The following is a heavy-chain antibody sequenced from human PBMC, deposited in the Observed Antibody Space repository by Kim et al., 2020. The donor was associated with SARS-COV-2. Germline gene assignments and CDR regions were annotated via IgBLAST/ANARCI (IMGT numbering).Heavy chain of an antibody. V-gene: IGHV3-53*01. CDR3: AREGRYSSSWYFDY. Sequence: ADSGKGRFTISRDNSKNTLYLQMNSLRAEDTAVYYCAREGRYSSSWYFDYWGQGTLVTVSS. J-gene: IGHJ4*02. D-gene: IGHD6-13*01.